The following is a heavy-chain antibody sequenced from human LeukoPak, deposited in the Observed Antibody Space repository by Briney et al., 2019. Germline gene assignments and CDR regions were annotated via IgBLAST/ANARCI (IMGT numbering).Heavy chain of an antibody. CDR1: GYTFTSYY. D-gene: IGHD2-15*01. CDR3: ARLVVVAATMDY. V-gene: IGHV1-18*04. CDR2: ISAYNGNT. Sequence: ASVKVSCKASGYTFTSYYMHWVRQAPGQGLEWMGWISAYNGNTNYAQKLQGRVTMTTDTSTSTAYMELRSLRSDDTAVYYCARLVVVAATMDYWGQGTLVTVSS. J-gene: IGHJ4*02.